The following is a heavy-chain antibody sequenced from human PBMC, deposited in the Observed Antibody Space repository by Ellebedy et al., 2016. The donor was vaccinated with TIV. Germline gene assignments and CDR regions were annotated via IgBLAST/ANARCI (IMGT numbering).Heavy chain of an antibody. Sequence: SETLPLTCAVYGGSFSGYYWSWIRQPPGKGLEWIGEINHSGSTNYNPSLKSRVTMSIDTSKNQFSVRLSSVTAADTALYYCAREVYVAGSHHYGLDVWGQGTTVTVSS. CDR2: INHSGST. CDR3: AREVYVAGSHHYGLDV. D-gene: IGHD2-8*01. J-gene: IGHJ6*02. CDR1: GGSFSGYY. V-gene: IGHV4-34*01.